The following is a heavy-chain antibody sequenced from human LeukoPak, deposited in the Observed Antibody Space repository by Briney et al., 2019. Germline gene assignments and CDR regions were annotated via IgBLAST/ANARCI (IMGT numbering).Heavy chain of an antibody. V-gene: IGHV3-21*01. Sequence: GGSLRLSCAASGVTFSSYSMNWVRQAPGKGLEWVSSISSSSSYIYYADSVKGRFTISRDNAKSSVYLQMSSLRAEDTAVYYCARGGFNWNDPIDYWGQGTLVTVSS. CDR2: ISSSSSYI. CDR1: GVTFSSYS. D-gene: IGHD1-20*01. CDR3: ARGGFNWNDPIDY. J-gene: IGHJ4*02.